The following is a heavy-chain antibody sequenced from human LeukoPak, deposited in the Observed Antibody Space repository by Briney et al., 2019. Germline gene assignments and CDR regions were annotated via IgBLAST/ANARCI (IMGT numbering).Heavy chain of an antibody. CDR1: GGSISSSSYY. J-gene: IGHJ4*02. CDR2: IYYSGST. V-gene: IGHV4-39*01. CDR3: ARPRDDYGDYWIDY. D-gene: IGHD4-17*01. Sequence: PSETLSLTCTVSGGSISSSSYYWGWIRQPPGKGLKWIGSIYYSGSTYYNPSLKSRVTISVDTSKNQFSLKLSSVTAADTAVYYCARPRDDYGDYWIDYWGQGTLVTVSS.